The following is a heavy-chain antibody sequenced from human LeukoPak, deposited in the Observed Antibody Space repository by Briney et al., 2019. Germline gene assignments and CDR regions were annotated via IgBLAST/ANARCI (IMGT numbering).Heavy chain of an antibody. CDR2: IYYSGSS. Sequence: SETLSLTCAVYGGSFSGYYWGWIRQPPGKGLEWIGGIYYSGSSSYNPSLKIRVTISVDTSKNQFSLKLSSVTAADTAVYYCARSYYYDTKFDIWGQGTMVTVSS. D-gene: IGHD3-22*01. CDR3: ARSYYYDTKFDI. CDR1: GGSFSGYY. J-gene: IGHJ3*02. V-gene: IGHV4-34*01.